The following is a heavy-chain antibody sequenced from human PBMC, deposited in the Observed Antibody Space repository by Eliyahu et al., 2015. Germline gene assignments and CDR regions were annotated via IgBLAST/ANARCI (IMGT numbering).Heavy chain of an antibody. CDR2: LYGDVRT. J-gene: IGHJ3*02. CDR1: GFDXSSSY. D-gene: IGHD3-3*01. V-gene: IGHV3-53*01. Sequence: EVQLVESGXALXQPGGSLRLSCXAXGFDXSSSYXSWVRQAXGKGLEWVSVLYGDVRTYYADSVEGRFTISRDNSKNTLYLQMNNLRAEDTAVFYCARILNAHDFGFDIWGQGTMVTVSA. CDR3: ARILNAHDFGFDI.